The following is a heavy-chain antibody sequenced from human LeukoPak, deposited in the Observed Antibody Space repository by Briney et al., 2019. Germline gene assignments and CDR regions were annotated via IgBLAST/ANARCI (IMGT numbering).Heavy chain of an antibody. D-gene: IGHD3-10*01. Sequence: SETLSLTCIVSGGSISSGGYYWSWIRQHPGEGLEWIGYIYYSGSAYYNPSLKSRVTISVDTSENQFSLKLSSVTAADTAVYYCARVNYGSATKEDYWGQGTLVTVSS. CDR2: IYYSGSA. CDR1: GGSISSGGYY. J-gene: IGHJ4*02. V-gene: IGHV4-31*03. CDR3: ARVNYGSATKEDY.